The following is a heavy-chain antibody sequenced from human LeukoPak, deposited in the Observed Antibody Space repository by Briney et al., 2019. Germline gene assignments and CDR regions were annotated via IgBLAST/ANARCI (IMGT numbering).Heavy chain of an antibody. V-gene: IGHV4-34*01. J-gene: IGHJ4*02. CDR1: GGSFSGYY. CDR2: INHTGNT. D-gene: IGHD3-3*01. Sequence: SETLSLTCAVYGGSFSGYYWNWIRQPPGKGLEWIGEINHTGNTNYNPSLKSRVTISVDTSKNQFSLRVNSVTAADRAVYYCAGRGFYDFWGSYYFDYWGQGTLVTVSS. CDR3: AGRGFYDFWGSYYFDY.